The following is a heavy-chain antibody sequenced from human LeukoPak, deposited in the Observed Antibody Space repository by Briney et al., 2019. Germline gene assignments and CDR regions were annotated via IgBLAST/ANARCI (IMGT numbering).Heavy chain of an antibody. J-gene: IGHJ4*02. CDR2: ISYDGSNK. Sequence: WVAVISYDGSNKYYADSVKGRFTISRDNSKNTLYLQMNSLRAEDTAVYYCARAETGDYFDYWGQGTLVTVSS. D-gene: IGHD1-14*01. CDR3: ARAETGDYFDY. V-gene: IGHV3-30*01.